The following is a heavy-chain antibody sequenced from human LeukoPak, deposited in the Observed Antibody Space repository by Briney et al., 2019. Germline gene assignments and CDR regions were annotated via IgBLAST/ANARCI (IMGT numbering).Heavy chain of an antibody. V-gene: IGHV1-2*02. Sequence: GALLRVCCKAAGYTVTGYHMHWVGQARGQRLEYMGGINPKSGSTNYTQDLQGRVTMTRDTSISTPYLELSRLRSDDTAVYYCATSSLIYGDYEAFDIWGHGTVVTVSS. CDR2: INPKSGST. CDR3: ATSSLIYGDYEAFDI. J-gene: IGHJ3*02. D-gene: IGHD4-17*01. CDR1: GYTVTGYH.